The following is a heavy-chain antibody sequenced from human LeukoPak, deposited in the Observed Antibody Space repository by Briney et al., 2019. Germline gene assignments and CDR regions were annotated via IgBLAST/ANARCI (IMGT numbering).Heavy chain of an antibody. V-gene: IGHV3-11*06. Sequence: GGSLRLSCAASGFTFNDYYMSWIRQAPGKGLEWVSYISSSSSYTNYADSVKGRFTISRDNAKNSLYLQMNSLRAEDTAVYYCARDGGCSSTSCYVSWFDPWGHGTLVTVSS. D-gene: IGHD2-2*01. CDR2: ISSSSSYT. CDR1: GFTFNDYY. CDR3: ARDGGCSSTSCYVSWFDP. J-gene: IGHJ5*02.